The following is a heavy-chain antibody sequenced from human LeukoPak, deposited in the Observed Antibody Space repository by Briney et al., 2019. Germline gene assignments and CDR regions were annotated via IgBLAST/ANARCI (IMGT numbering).Heavy chain of an antibody. Sequence: GGSLRLSCAASGFTFNSYAMSWVRQAPGKGLEWVSSISGSGGSTYYADSVKGRFTISRDNSKNTLYLQMNSLRAEDTAVYICAKRARREMATSTFNYWGQGTLVTVSS. CDR3: AKRARREMATSTFNY. J-gene: IGHJ4*02. V-gene: IGHV3-23*01. D-gene: IGHD5-24*01. CDR2: ISGSGGST. CDR1: GFTFNSYA.